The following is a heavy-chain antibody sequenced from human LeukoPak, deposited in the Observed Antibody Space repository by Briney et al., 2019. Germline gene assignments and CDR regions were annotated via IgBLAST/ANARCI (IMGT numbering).Heavy chain of an antibody. CDR3: ARRPRNSGSYDGPSGLDY. V-gene: IGHV4-34*01. J-gene: IGHJ4*02. Sequence: SETLSLTCAVYGGSFSGYYWSWIRQPPGKGLDWIGEINHSGSTNYNPSLKSRVTISVDTSKNQFSLKLSSVTAADTAVYYCARRPRNSGSYDGPSGLDYWSQGTLVTVS. CDR2: INHSGST. D-gene: IGHD1-26*01. CDR1: GGSFSGYY.